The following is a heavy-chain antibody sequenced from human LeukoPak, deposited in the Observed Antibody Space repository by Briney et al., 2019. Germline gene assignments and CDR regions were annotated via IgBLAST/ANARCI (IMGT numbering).Heavy chain of an antibody. D-gene: IGHD3-3*01. CDR3: ARVLVYTIFGVVIPKDYMDV. Sequence: SETLSLTCAVYGGSFSGYYWSWIRQPPGKGLEWIGEINHSGSTNYNPSLKSRVTISVDTSKNQFSLKLSSMTAADTAVYYCARVLVYTIFGVVIPKDYMDVWGKGTTVTVSS. CDR1: GGSFSGYY. J-gene: IGHJ6*03. V-gene: IGHV4-34*01. CDR2: INHSGST.